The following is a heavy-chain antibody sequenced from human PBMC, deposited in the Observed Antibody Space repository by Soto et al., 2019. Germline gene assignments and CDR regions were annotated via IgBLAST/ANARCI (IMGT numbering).Heavy chain of an antibody. CDR2: ISSNGGST. V-gene: IGHV3-64*01. CDR3: ARGIPVAGLDF. CDR1: GFTFSIYA. D-gene: IGHD6-19*01. J-gene: IGHJ4*02. Sequence: EVQLVESGGDLVQPGGSLRLSCAASGFTFSIYAMQWVRQAPGKGLEYISFISSNGGSTFYANSVKGRFTISRDNSKNTLYLQMDSLRPEDMGAYFCARGIPVAGLDFWGQGTLVTVSS.